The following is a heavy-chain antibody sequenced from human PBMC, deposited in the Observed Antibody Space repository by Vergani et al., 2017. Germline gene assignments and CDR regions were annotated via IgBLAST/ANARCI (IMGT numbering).Heavy chain of an antibody. CDR1: GGSISSSSYY. CDR2: IYYSGST. Sequence: QLQLQESGPGLVKPSETLSLTCTVSGGSISSSSYYWGWIRQPPGKGLEWIGSIYYSGSTYYNPSLKSRVTISVDTSKNQFSLKLSSVTAADTAVYYCARAGDSSGYLFDYWGQGTLVTVSS. V-gene: IGHV4-39*07. J-gene: IGHJ4*02. CDR3: ARAGDSSGYLFDY. D-gene: IGHD3-22*01.